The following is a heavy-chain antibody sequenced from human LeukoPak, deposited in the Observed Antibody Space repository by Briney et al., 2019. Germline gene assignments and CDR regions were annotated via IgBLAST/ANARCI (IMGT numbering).Heavy chain of an antibody. V-gene: IGHV1-2*06. CDR3: ARDLSGWYGDFDY. Sequence: GASVKVSCKASGYTFTSYYIHWVRQAPGQGLEWMGRINPNNGGTNYAQKFQGRVTMTRDTSISTAYMELSRLRSDDTAVYYCARDLSGWYGDFDYWGQGTLVTVSS. J-gene: IGHJ4*02. CDR2: INPNNGGT. D-gene: IGHD6-19*01. CDR1: GYTFTSYY.